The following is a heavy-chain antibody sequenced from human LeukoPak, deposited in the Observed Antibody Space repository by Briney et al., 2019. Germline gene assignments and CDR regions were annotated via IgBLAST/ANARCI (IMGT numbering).Heavy chain of an antibody. CDR2: IYTTGST. D-gene: IGHD2-2*01. J-gene: IGHJ5*02. Sequence: SQTLSLTCTVSGGSISSGSYYWSWIRQPAGKGLEWIGRIYTTGSTDYNPSLKSRVTMSVDTSKNQFSLKLSSVTAADTAVYYCARDRGPRYCSSTSCYNWFDPWGQGTLVTVSS. V-gene: IGHV4-61*02. CDR1: GGSISSGSYY. CDR3: ARDRGPRYCSSTSCYNWFDP.